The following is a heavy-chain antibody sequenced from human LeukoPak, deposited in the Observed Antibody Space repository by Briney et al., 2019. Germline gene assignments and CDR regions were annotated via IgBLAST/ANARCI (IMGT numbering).Heavy chain of an antibody. CDR2: ISGSGGST. V-gene: IGHV3-23*01. J-gene: IGHJ4*02. CDR3: AKDDTTVPYYFDY. CDR1: GFTFSSYS. D-gene: IGHD4-11*01. Sequence: GGSLRLSCAASGFTFSSYSMNWVRQAPGKGLEWVSAISGSGGSTYYADSVKGRFTISRDNSKNTLYLQMNSLRAEDTAVYYCAKDDTTVPYYFDYWGQGTLVTVSS.